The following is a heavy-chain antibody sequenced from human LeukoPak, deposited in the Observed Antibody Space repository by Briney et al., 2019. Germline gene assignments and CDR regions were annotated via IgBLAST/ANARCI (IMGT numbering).Heavy chain of an antibody. Sequence: GASVKVSCKASGGTFSSYAISWVRQAPGQGLEWMGGIIPIFGTANYAQKFQGRVTITADESTSTAYMELSSLGSEDTAVYYCARVGPKERDRIASGFDPWGQGTLVTVSS. V-gene: IGHV1-69*01. J-gene: IGHJ5*02. CDR3: ARVGPKERDRIASGFDP. CDR1: GGTFSSYA. D-gene: IGHD1-26*01. CDR2: IIPIFGTA.